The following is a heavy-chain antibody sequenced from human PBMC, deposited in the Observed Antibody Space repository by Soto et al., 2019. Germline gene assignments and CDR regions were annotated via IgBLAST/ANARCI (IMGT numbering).Heavy chain of an antibody. Sequence: ETLSLPCTVFGAFVSGSSYYWCAIRQRPGRGVEWIGYIVDSGSTNSNPSLESRVTKSVDTSKNQSSLKLSSVTAADPAVYYCARDRCVGGGSCYSGGMDVWGQGTTVTVSS. D-gene: IGHD2-15*01. J-gene: IGHJ6*02. CDR2: IVDSGST. CDR1: GAFVSGSSYY. V-gene: IGHV4-61*01. CDR3: ARDRCVGGGSCYSGGMDV.